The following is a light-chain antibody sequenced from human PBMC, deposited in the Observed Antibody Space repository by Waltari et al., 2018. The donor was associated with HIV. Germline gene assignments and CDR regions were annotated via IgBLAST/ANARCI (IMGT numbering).Light chain of an antibody. CDR2: RAS. V-gene: IGKV3-15*01. Sequence: EIVMTQSPATLSVSPGERVTLSCRASQRISSNLVWYQQKPGQAPRPLIYRASSRATGIPARFSGSGSGTEFTLTLSSLQSEDFALYYCQQYNNFPLTFGGGTKVEIK. CDR1: QRISSN. CDR3: QQYNNFPLT. J-gene: IGKJ4*01.